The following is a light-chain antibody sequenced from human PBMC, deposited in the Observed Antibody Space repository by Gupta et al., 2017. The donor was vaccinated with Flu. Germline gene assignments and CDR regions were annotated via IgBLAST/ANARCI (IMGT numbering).Light chain of an antibody. J-gene: IGKJ2*01. CDR1: QSISRT. CDR3: HQYANWPPRYT. V-gene: IGKV3-15*01. Sequence: DIILTQSPVTLSVSPGERATLSCWASQSISRTLAWYQHKPGQPPRLLIYGASTRATGIPGRFNGSGAGTEFTLTISSLQSEDFAVYFCHQYANWPPRYTFGQGTKVEIK. CDR2: GAS.